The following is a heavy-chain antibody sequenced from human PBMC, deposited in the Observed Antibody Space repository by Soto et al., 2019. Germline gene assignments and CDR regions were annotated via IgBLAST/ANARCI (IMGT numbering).Heavy chain of an antibody. J-gene: IGHJ2*01. D-gene: IGHD2-21*01. CDR3: ARKVVGSTSRPDYWYFDL. CDR1: GFTLINYA. Sequence: EVQLLESGGDSVQPGGSVRLSCAGSGFTLINYAMNWVRQATGKGLEWVSTISGGGDATCFADSVRGRFTFSRDNSKNTVTLQMNSLGVDDTAVYYCARKVVGSTSRPDYWYFDLWGRGTLVTVSS. CDR2: ISGGGDAT. V-gene: IGHV3-23*01.